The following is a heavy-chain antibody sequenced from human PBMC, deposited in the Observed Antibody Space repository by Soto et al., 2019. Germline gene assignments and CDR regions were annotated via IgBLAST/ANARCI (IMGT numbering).Heavy chain of an antibody. V-gene: IGHV3-64*01. CDR2: ISSNGGST. CDR1: GFTFSSYA. D-gene: IGHD3-16*01. CDR3: ARGGGGGYGFDY. Sequence: EVQLVESGGGLVQPGGSLRLSCAASGFTFSSYAMHWVRQAPGKGLEYVSAISSNGGSTYYANSVKGRFTISRDNSKNTLYLQMGGRGGEDMAVYYCARGGGGGYGFDYWGQGTLVTVSS. J-gene: IGHJ4*02.